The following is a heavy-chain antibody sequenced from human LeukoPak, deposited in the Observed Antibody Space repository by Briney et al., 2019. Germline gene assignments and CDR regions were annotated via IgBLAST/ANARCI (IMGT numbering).Heavy chain of an antibody. CDR2: ISSSSSYI. V-gene: IGHV3-21*01. J-gene: IGHJ4*02. Sequence: GGSLRLSCAASGFTFSSYSMNWVRQAPGKGLEWVSSISSSSSYIYYADSVKGRFTISRDNAKNSLYLQMNSLRAEDTAVYYCARDSKGYSSGWPWGQGTLVTVSS. D-gene: IGHD6-19*01. CDR3: ARDSKGYSSGWP. CDR1: GFTFSSYS.